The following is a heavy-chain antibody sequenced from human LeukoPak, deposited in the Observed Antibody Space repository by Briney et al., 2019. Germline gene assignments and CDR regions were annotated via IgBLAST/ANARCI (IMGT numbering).Heavy chain of an antibody. CDR1: GFTFGSYS. CDR2: ISSSSSTI. J-gene: IGHJ5*02. CDR3: ARALRYFDWLSTSPEYNWFDP. Sequence: GGSLRLSCAASGFTFGSYSMNWVRQAPGKGLEWVSYISSSSSTIYYADSVKGRFTISRDNAKNSLYLQMNGLRAEDTAVYYCARALRYFDWLSTSPEYNWFDPWGQGTLVTVSS. D-gene: IGHD3-9*01. V-gene: IGHV3-48*01.